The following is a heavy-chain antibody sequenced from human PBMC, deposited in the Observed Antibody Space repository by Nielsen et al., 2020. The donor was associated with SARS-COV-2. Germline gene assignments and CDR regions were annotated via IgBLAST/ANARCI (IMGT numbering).Heavy chain of an antibody. D-gene: IGHD6-6*01. Sequence: GESLKISCAASGFTFSIYAMIWVRQAPGNGLEWVSGISGSGGSTYYADSVKGRFTISRDNSKNTLYLQMNSLRAEDTAVYYCATIGARELDYWGQGTLVTVSS. V-gene: IGHV3-23*01. CDR2: ISGSGGST. CDR1: GFTFSIYA. CDR3: ATIGARELDY. J-gene: IGHJ4*02.